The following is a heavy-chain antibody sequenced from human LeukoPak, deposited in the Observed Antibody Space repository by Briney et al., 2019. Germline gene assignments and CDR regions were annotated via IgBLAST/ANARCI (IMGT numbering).Heavy chain of an antibody. Sequence: GGSLRLSCAASGFTFSNYEMHWVRQAPGKGLEWVSYISSSGSDIYYADSVKGRFTISRDNAKNSLYLQMNSLRAEDTAVYYCARVVYYGSGSYLVYYFDYWGQGTLVTVSS. CDR3: ARVVYYGSGSYLVYYFDY. CDR1: GFTFSNYE. D-gene: IGHD3-10*01. CDR2: ISSSGSDI. V-gene: IGHV3-48*03. J-gene: IGHJ4*02.